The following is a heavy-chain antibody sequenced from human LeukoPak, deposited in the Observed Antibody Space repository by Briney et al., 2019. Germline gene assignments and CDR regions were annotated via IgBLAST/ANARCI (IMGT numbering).Heavy chain of an antibody. CDR1: GFTFSSYG. CDR3: AKEYYYDFWSGYYIDY. Sequence: GGSLRLSCAASGFTFSSYGMHWVRQAPGKGLEWVAVISYDGSNKYYADSVKGRFTISRDNSKNTLYLQMNSLRAEDTAVYYCAKEYYYDFWSGYYIDYWGQGTLVTVSS. V-gene: IGHV3-30*18. CDR2: ISYDGSNK. J-gene: IGHJ4*02. D-gene: IGHD3-3*01.